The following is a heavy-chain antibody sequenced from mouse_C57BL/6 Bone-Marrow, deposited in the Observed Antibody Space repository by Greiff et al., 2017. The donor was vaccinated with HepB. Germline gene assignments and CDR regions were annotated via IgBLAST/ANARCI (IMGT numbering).Heavy chain of an antibody. J-gene: IGHJ4*01. V-gene: IGHV7-1*01. Sequence: EVQVVESGGGLVQSGRSLRLSCATSGFTFSDFYMEWVRQAPGKGLEWIAASRNKANDYTTEYSASVKGRFIVSRDTSQSILYLQMNALRAEDTAIYYCARDALYDYDRGVYAMDYWGQGTSVTVSS. CDR2: SRNKANDYTT. D-gene: IGHD2-4*01. CDR3: ARDALYDYDRGVYAMDY. CDR1: GFTFSDFY.